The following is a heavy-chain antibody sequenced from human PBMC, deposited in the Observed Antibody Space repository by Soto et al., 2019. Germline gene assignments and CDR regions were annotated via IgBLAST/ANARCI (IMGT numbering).Heavy chain of an antibody. V-gene: IGHV3-53*02. Sequence: EVQLVETGGGLIQTGGSLRLSCAASGFTVSNNYMSWVRQAPGKGLEWVSLIYSGGSTFYADSVKGRFTISRDNSKNTLFLQMNRLRAEDTAVYFCATYTSLDYWGQVTLVTVSS. CDR3: ATYTSLDY. D-gene: IGHD2-2*02. CDR2: IYSGGST. CDR1: GFTVSNNY. J-gene: IGHJ4*02.